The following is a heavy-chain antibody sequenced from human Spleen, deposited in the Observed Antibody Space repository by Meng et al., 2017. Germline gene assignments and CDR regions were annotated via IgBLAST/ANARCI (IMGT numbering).Heavy chain of an antibody. CDR2: ISYDGSNK. D-gene: IGHD6-13*01. V-gene: IGHV3-30*04. CDR3: ARDASDTEQLPYYFGMDV. J-gene: IGHJ6*02. CDR1: GFTFSSYA. Sequence: GGSLRLSCAASGFTFSSYAMHWVRQAPGKGLKWVAIISYDGSNKYYADSVKGRFTISRDNAKNSLYLQMNSLRAEDTAVYYCARDASDTEQLPYYFGMDVWGQGTTVTVSS.